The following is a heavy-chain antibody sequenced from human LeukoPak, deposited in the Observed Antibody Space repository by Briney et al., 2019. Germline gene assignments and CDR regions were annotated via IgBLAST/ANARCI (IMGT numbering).Heavy chain of an antibody. CDR1: GYTFTSYY. CDR3: ARGMGIAAAGGLDY. D-gene: IGHD6-13*01. J-gene: IGHJ4*02. Sequence: ASVKVSCKASGYTFTSYYMHWVRQAPGQGLEWMGIINPSGGSTSYAQKFQGGVTITRNTSISTAYMELSSLRSEDTAVYYCARGMGIAAAGGLDYWGQGTLVTVSS. V-gene: IGHV1-46*01. CDR2: INPSGGST.